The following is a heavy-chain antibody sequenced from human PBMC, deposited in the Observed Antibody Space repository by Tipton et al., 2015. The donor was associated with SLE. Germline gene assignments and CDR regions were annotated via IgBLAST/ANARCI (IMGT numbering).Heavy chain of an antibody. J-gene: IGHJ4*02. CDR1: GFTFSTYW. V-gene: IGHV3-7*03. D-gene: IGHD1-14*01. Sequence: SLRLSCAGSGFTFSTYWMSWVRQAPGKGLEWVANIKEDGSEKHYVDSVGGRFTISRDNAKTSLFLQMNSLRVEDTALYYCTNGVGKWGQGTLVTVSS. CDR2: IKEDGSEK. CDR3: TNGVGK.